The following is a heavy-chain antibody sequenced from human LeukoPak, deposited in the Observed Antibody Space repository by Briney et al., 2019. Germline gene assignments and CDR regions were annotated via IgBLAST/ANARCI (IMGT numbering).Heavy chain of an antibody. Sequence: ASVKVPCKASGYTFTSYGISWVRQAPGQGLEWMGWISAYNGNTNYAQKLQGRVTMTTDTSTSTAYMELRSLRSDDTAVYYCARGRGSGWHYYYYGMDVWGQGTTVTVSS. D-gene: IGHD6-19*01. CDR3: ARGRGSGWHYYYYGMDV. CDR1: GYTFTSYG. J-gene: IGHJ6*02. CDR2: ISAYNGNT. V-gene: IGHV1-18*01.